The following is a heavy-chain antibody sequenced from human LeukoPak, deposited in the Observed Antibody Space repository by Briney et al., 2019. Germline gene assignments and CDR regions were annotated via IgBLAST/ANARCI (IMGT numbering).Heavy chain of an antibody. CDR2: ISSSSDTI. D-gene: IGHD3-22*01. J-gene: IGHJ3*02. V-gene: IGHV3-48*04. Sequence: PGGSLRLSCAGYGFAFGSWRMNWVRQAPGKGLEWVSYISSSSDTIYYADSVKGRFTISRDNAKSSLYLQMNSLRADDTAVYYCAREWYYGSSAYYAYAFDIWVQGTMVTVSS. CDR3: AREWYYGSSAYYAYAFDI. CDR1: GFAFGSWR.